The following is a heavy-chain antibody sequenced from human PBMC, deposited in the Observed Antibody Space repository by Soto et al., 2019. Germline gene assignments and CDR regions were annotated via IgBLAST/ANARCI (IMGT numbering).Heavy chain of an antibody. CDR3: ARGYHYDSSGQTFDY. J-gene: IGHJ4*02. CDR1: GGPFISYA. Sequence: GXPVKVSCKASGGPFISYAIIWGRQAPGQGLEWMGGIIPIFGTANYAQKFQCRVTITADESTSTAYMELSSLRSEDTAVYYCARGYHYDSSGQTFDYWGQRTMVTVSS. CDR2: IIPIFGTA. D-gene: IGHD3-22*01. V-gene: IGHV1-69*01.